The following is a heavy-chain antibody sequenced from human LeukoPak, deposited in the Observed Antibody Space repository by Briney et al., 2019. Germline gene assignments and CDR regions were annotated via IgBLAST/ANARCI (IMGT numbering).Heavy chain of an antibody. CDR3: ARGLYGRRDY. J-gene: IGHJ4*02. CDR2: IYYSGST. Sequence: SETLSLTCTVSGGSISSYYWSWIRQPPGKGLEWIGYIYYSGSTNYNPSLKSRVTISVDTSKNQFSLKLSSVTAADTAVYYCARGLYGRRDYWGQGTLVTVSS. CDR1: GGSISSYY. D-gene: IGHD2-8*01. V-gene: IGHV4-59*12.